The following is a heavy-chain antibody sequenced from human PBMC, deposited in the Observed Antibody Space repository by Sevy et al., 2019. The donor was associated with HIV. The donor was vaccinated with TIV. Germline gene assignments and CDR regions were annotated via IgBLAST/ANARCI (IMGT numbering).Heavy chain of an antibody. CDR3: ARDLGILVAGTGWFAP. D-gene: IGHD6-19*01. CDR1: DGSIRNYY. CDR2: IYTNGGT. J-gene: IGHJ5*02. Sequence: SETLSLTCSVSDGSIRNYYWSWIRQSAGKGLEWIGRIYTNGGTSYNPSLKSRVTMSVDRSKNQFSLRLTSVTAADTAIYYCARDLGILVAGTGWFAPWGQGTLVTVSS. V-gene: IGHV4-4*07.